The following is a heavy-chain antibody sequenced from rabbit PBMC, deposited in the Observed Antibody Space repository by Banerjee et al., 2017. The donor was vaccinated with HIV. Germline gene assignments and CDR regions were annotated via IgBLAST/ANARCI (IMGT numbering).Heavy chain of an antibody. Sequence: QEQLEESGGDLVKPEGSLTITCTASGFSFSNKYVMCWVRQAPGKGLEWIGCINSSSRNVVYASWATGRFTISKTSSTTVTLQMTSLTAADTATYFCARAGDDNSSDYWIRIWDLWGPGTLVTVS. CDR3: ARAGDDNSSDYWIRIWDL. J-gene: IGHJ4*01. D-gene: IGHD1-1*01. CDR1: GFSFSNKYV. V-gene: IGHV1S45*01. CDR2: INSSSRNV.